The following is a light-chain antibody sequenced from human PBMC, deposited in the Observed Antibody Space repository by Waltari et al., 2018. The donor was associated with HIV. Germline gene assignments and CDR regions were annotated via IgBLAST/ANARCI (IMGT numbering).Light chain of an antibody. Sequence: SSRARHSARTSTLGWYHQKPAQAPRLFIYGTYSRANGIPDRFSGSGSGTDSTLTISTQEPEDLAVYYGHKYGTAPDTFGHGTKL. CDR1: HSARTST. V-gene: IGKV3-20*01. CDR3: HKYGTAPDT. CDR2: GTY. J-gene: IGKJ2*01.